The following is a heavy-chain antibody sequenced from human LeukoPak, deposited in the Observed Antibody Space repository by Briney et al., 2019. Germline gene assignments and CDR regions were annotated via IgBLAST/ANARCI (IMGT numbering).Heavy chain of an antibody. J-gene: IGHJ2*01. Sequence: PSETLSLTCTVSGGSIGSTRYYWGWIRQPPGKGLEWIGSIYYSGSTYYNPSLKSRVTISVDTSKNQFSLKLSSVTAADTAVYYCARDLVGSIVVVPVGWYFDLWGRGTLVTVSS. CDR1: GGSIGSTRYY. D-gene: IGHD3-22*01. CDR2: IYYSGST. V-gene: IGHV4-39*07. CDR3: ARDLVGSIVVVPVGWYFDL.